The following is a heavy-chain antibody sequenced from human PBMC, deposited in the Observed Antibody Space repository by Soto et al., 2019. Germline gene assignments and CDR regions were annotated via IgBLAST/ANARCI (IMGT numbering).Heavy chain of an antibody. J-gene: IGHJ5*02. Sequence: PSETLSLTCTVSGGPLSSSYWSWIRPPPGERLEWIGYVHSSGSTNYNPSLKSRVTMSLDTSKNQFSLNLSSVTAADTAVYYCARGYYDSSGYSNCFDPWGQGTLVTVSS. CDR1: GGPLSSSY. V-gene: IGHV4-59*01. CDR2: VHSSGST. CDR3: ARGYYDSSGYSNCFDP. D-gene: IGHD3-22*01.